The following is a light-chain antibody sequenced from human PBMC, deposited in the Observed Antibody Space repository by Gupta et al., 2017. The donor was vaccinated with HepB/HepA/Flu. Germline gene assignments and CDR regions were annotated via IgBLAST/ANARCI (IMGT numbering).Light chain of an antibody. V-gene: IGKV1-33*01. Sequence: EIQMTQSPPSLSASVGDRVTITCQASQDIKNFLNWFQQKSGKAPQLLIYSSSNLATGVPSRFSGSGSGSRLTLTISGLQLEDKATYYCQQYDNLPYTFGQGTNLGI. CDR3: QQYDNLPYT. J-gene: IGKJ2*01. CDR1: QDIKNF. CDR2: SSS.